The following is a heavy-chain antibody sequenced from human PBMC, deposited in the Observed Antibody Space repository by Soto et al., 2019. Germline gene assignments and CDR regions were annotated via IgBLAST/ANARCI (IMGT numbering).Heavy chain of an antibody. CDR2: IDWDDDK. V-gene: IGHV2-70*01. Sequence: VSGPTLVNPTQTLTLTCTFSGFSLSTSGMCVSWIRQPPGKALEWLALIDWDDDKYYSTSLKTRLTISKDTSKNQVVLTMTNMDPVDTATYYCARMTVVVPAASYYYYGMDVWGQGTTVTVSS. D-gene: IGHD2-2*01. CDR1: GFSLSTSGMC. J-gene: IGHJ6*02. CDR3: ARMTVVVPAASYYYYGMDV.